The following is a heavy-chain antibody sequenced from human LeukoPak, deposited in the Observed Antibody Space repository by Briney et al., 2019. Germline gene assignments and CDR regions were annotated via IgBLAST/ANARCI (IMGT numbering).Heavy chain of an antibody. V-gene: IGHV3-23*01. Sequence: GGSLRLSCAASGFTFSSYAMNWVRQAPGKGLEWISAISGSGGSTYYADSVKGRFTISRDNSKNTLYLQMNSLGAEDTAVYYCAKDLGRYRNNYFDYWGQGTLVTVSS. CDR3: AKDLGRYRNNYFDY. CDR2: ISGSGGST. D-gene: IGHD1-26*01. J-gene: IGHJ4*02. CDR1: GFTFSSYA.